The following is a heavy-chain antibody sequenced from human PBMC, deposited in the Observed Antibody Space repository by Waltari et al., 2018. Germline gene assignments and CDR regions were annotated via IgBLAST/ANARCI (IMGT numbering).Heavy chain of an antibody. Sequence: QVQLQQWGAGLLKPSETLSLTCAVYGGSFSGYYWSWIRQPPGKGLEWIGEINHSGSTNYNPSRKSRVTISVDTSKNQFSLKLSSVTAADTAVYYCARGRLGLGSHRKQNWFDPWGQGTLVTVSS. D-gene: IGHD3-16*01. J-gene: IGHJ5*02. V-gene: IGHV4-34*01. CDR1: GGSFSGYY. CDR3: ARGRLGLGSHRKQNWFDP. CDR2: INHSGST.